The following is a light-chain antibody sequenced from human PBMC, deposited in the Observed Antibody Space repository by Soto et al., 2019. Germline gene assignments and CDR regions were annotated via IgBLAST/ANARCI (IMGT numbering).Light chain of an antibody. J-gene: IGKJ5*01. Sequence: EIVLTQSPATLSLSPGERATLSCRASQSVSSNLAWYQQKPGQAPRLLIYGASSRATGIPDRFSGSGSGTDFTLTISRLEPEDFAVYYCQQYGSSPRGITFGQGTRLEIK. CDR2: GAS. CDR3: QQYGSSPRGIT. V-gene: IGKV3-20*01. CDR1: QSVSSN.